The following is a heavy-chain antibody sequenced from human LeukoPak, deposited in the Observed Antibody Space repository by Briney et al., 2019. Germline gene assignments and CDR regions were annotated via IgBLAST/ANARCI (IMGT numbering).Heavy chain of an antibody. D-gene: IGHD1-7*01. J-gene: IGHJ5*02. Sequence: SVKVSCKAPIHLLKSLSTSGVRQAPGQGLEWMGGIIPIFGTPNYAQEFQGRVTITADECTSTAYMELSSLRSEDTAVYYCASEGLAWNLLGNWFDPWGQGTLVTVSS. CDR1: IHLLKSLS. CDR3: ASEGLAWNLLGNWFDP. V-gene: IGHV1-69*13. CDR2: IIPIFGTP.